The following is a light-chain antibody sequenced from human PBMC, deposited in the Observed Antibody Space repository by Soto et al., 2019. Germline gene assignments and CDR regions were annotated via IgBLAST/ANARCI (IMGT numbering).Light chain of an antibody. CDR2: EAS. Sequence: DVQMTQSPSSLSASVGDRVTITCQESQNINNYLNWYQQKPGRAPKLLIYEASNLEAGVPSRFRGSGSGTDFTFTISRLQPEDIATYYCHQYENLPTFGQGTRLEI. J-gene: IGKJ5*01. V-gene: IGKV1-33*01. CDR3: HQYENLPT. CDR1: QNINNY.